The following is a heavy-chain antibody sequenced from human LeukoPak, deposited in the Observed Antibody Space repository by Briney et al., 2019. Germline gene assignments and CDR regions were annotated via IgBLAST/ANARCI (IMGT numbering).Heavy chain of an antibody. D-gene: IGHD4-17*01. J-gene: IGHJ2*01. CDR2: IYYSGTP. CDR3: ARGSGDYVSWYFDL. CDR1: GGSMSNVY. V-gene: IGHV4-59*01. Sequence: KPSETLSLTCTVSGGSMSNVYWSWIRQPPGKGLEWLASIYYSGTPTYNPSLKRRATISVGSSKNQFSLKVRSVTAADTAMYYCARGSGDYVSWYFDLWGRGTLVTVSS.